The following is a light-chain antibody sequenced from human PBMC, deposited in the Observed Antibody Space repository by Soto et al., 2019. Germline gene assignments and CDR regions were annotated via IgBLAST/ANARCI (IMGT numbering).Light chain of an antibody. CDR2: EVS. J-gene: IGLJ1*01. CDR3: SSYTSSSTLYV. CDR1: SSDVGGYNY. V-gene: IGLV2-14*01. Sequence: QSVLTQPASVSGSTGQSITISCTGTSSDVGGYNYVSWYQQQPGKAPKLMIYEVSNRPSGVSNRFSGSKSGNTASLTISGLQAEDEAHYYCSSYTSSSTLYVFGTGTKLTVL.